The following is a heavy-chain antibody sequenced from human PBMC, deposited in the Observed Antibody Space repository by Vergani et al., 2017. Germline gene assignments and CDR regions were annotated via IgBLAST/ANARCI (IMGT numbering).Heavy chain of an antibody. CDR3: ASLVVVPAASYFDY. CDR2: IKQDGSEK. V-gene: IGHV3-7*03. Sequence: EVQLVESGGGLVQPGGSLRLSCAASGFTFSSYWMSWVRQAPGKGLEWVANIKQDGSEKYYVDSVKGRFTISRDNAKNSLYLRMNSLRAEDPAVYYCASLVVVPAASYFDYWGQGTLVTVSS. CDR1: GFTFSSYW. D-gene: IGHD2-2*01. J-gene: IGHJ4*02.